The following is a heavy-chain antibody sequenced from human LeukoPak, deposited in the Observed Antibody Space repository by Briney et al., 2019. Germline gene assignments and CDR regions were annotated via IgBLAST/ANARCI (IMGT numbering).Heavy chain of an antibody. V-gene: IGHV4-39*01. CDR1: GGSISSSSYY. CDR2: IYYSGST. J-gene: IGHJ4*02. Sequence: SETLSLTCTVSGGSISSSSYYWGWIRQPPGKGLEWIGSIYYSGSTHYNPSLKSRVTISVDTSKNQFSLKLSSVTAADTAVYYCARHPRTASFDYWGQGTLVTVSS. CDR3: ARHPRTASFDY.